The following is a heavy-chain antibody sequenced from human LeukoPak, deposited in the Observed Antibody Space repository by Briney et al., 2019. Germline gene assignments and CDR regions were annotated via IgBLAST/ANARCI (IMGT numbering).Heavy chain of an antibody. V-gene: IGHV5-51*01. D-gene: IGHD6-13*01. J-gene: IGHJ5*02. CDR1: GYRLTNNW. CDR3: VRFALSSSLDH. CDR2: IYPGYSDA. Sequence: GESLKISCKISGYRLTNNWIGWVRQVPGKGLEWMGLIYPGYSDAKYSPSFQGQVTLSVDTSISTAYLQLGGLGASDTAIYYCVRFALSSSLDHWGQGTLVTVSS.